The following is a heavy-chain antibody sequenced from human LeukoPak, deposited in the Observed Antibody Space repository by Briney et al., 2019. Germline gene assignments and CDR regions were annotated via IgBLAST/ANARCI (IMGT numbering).Heavy chain of an antibody. CDR2: ICTGGST. CDR3: AQYNYVHDVFDI. J-gene: IGHJ3*02. CDR1: GFIVSSNY. D-gene: IGHD3-10*02. Sequence: PGGSLRLSCAASGFIVSSNYMSWVRQAPGKGLEWVSVICTGGSTYYADSVKGRFTISRDNSKNTLYLQLNSLRAEDTAVYYCAQYNYVHDVFDIWGQGTMVTVSS. V-gene: IGHV3-53*01.